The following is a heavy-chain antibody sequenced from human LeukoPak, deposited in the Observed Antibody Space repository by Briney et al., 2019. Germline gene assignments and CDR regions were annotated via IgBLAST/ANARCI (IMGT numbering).Heavy chain of an antibody. J-gene: IGHJ4*02. Sequence: ASVKVSCKASSYRFNRYGISWVRQAPGQGLEWMGWISGYNGNTNYAQKFLGRVPMTADTSTSTAYMQLRSLTSDDTAVYYCARSGRGTYYYFDFWGQGTLVTVSS. CDR1: SYRFNRYG. V-gene: IGHV1-18*01. D-gene: IGHD5-12*01. CDR2: ISGYNGNT. CDR3: ARSGRGTYYYFDF.